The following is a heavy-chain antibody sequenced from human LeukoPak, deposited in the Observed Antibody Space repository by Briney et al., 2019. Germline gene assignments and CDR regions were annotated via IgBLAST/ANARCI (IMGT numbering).Heavy chain of an antibody. CDR3: ARARYREINYAYAGGFYYMDV. CDR2: INPNSGGT. V-gene: IGHV1-2*02. J-gene: IGHJ6*03. D-gene: IGHD1-26*01. Sequence: ASVKVSCKASGYTFTDYYMHWVRQAPGQGLEWMGWINPNSGGTNYAQKFQGRVTMTRDTSISTAYMELSRLRSDDTAVYYCARARYREINYAYAGGFYYMDVWGKGTTVTISS. CDR1: GYTFTDYY.